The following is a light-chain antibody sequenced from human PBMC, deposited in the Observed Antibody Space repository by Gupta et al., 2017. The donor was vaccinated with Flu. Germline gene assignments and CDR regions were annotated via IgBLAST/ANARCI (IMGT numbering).Light chain of an antibody. J-gene: IGKJ3*01. V-gene: IGKV3-20*01. Sequence: EIVLTQSPGTLSLSPGEGATLSCRASQSVESTYLSWYQQRHGQAPSLLIYGASNRPTGIPDRFSGSGGGTDFTLTISRREPEDFAVYYCQHWATEPPWITFGHGTKV. CDR1: QSVESTY. CDR3: QHWATEPPWIT. CDR2: GAS.